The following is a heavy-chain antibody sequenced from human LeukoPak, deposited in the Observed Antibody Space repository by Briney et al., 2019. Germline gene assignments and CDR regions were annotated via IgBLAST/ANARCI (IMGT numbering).Heavy chain of an antibody. V-gene: IGHV3-53*01. CDR3: ARDDGRYYFDY. CDR1: GFTVSSNY. J-gene: IGHJ4*02. Sequence: PGGSLRLSCAASGFTVSSNYMSWVRQAPGKGLGWVSVIYSGGSTYYADSVKGRFTISRDNSKNTLYLQMNSLRAEDTAVYYCARDDGRYYFDYWGQGTLVTVSS. CDR2: IYSGGST. D-gene: IGHD1-1*01.